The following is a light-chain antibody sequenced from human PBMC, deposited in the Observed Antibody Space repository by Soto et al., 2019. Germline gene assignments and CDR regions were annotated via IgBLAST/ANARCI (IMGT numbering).Light chain of an antibody. J-gene: IGLJ3*02. Sequence: QPVLTQPPSVSGAPGQRVTISCTGSSSNIGAGYDVHWYQHLPGTAPKLLMYGNNNRPSGVPDRFSGSKSGTSASLAITGLQAEDEGDYYCQSYDSRHWVFGGGTKLTVL. V-gene: IGLV1-40*01. CDR2: GNN. CDR3: QSYDSRHWV. CDR1: SSNIGAGYD.